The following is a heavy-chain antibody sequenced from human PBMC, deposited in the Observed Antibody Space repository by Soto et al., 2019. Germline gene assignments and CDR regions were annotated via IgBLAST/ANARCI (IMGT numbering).Heavy chain of an antibody. Sequence: SETLSLTCTVSGGSISSYYWSWIRQPPGKGLEWIGYIYYSGSTNYNPSLKSRVTISVDTSKNQFSLKLRSVTAADTAVYYCASLLFDYDILTGLAHYFDYWGQGTLVTVSS. V-gene: IGHV4-59*01. CDR1: GGSISSYY. D-gene: IGHD3-9*01. J-gene: IGHJ4*02. CDR2: IYYSGST. CDR3: ASLLFDYDILTGLAHYFDY.